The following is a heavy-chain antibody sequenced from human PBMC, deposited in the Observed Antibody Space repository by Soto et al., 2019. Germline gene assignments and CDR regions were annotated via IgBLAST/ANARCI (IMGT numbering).Heavy chain of an antibody. Sequence: PGGSLRLSCEASGFTCSTSAMSWVRQAPGKGLEWVSTISGSGGGKYYADSVNGRFTISGDNSKNTLFLQMNSLRAEDTALYYCARNWGIFDYWGQGTLVTVSS. V-gene: IGHV3-23*01. CDR3: ARNWGIFDY. CDR1: GFTCSTSA. D-gene: IGHD7-27*01. CDR2: ISGSGGGK. J-gene: IGHJ4*02.